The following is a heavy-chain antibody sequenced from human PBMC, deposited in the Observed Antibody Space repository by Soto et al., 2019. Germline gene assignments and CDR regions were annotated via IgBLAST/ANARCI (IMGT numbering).Heavy chain of an antibody. Sequence: GGSLRLSCAASGFTFSSYWMHWVRQAPGKGLVWVSRINSDGSSTSYADSVKGRFTISRDNAKNTLYLQMNSLRAEDTAVYYCAREGLLWFGELLSHNWFDPWGQGTLVTVSS. CDR3: AREGLLWFGELLSHNWFDP. CDR2: INSDGSST. D-gene: IGHD3-10*01. V-gene: IGHV3-74*01. J-gene: IGHJ5*02. CDR1: GFTFSSYW.